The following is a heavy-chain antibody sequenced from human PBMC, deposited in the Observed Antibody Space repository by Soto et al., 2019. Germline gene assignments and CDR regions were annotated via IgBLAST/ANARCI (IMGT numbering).Heavy chain of an antibody. CDR2: MNAKSGDT. V-gene: IGHV1-8*01. CDR1: GYTFSDFY. CDR3: ARGNPFNYAGFDV. Sequence: ASVKVSCKASGYTFSDFYINWLRQASGQGPEWMGWMNAKSGDTFFAQRLQGKFNMTWDTSLSTAYMEVGSLTSDDTAMYYCARGNPFNYAGFDVWGQGTTVTVSS. D-gene: IGHD3-16*01. J-gene: IGHJ6*02.